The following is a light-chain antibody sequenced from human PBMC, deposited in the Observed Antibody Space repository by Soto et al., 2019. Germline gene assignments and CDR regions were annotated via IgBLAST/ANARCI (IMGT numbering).Light chain of an antibody. CDR3: SSYTGSSTLL. CDR1: SSDVGDYNF. CDR2: EVS. Sequence: QSALTQPASVSGSPGQSITISCTGTSSDVGDYNFVSWYQQHPGKAPKLLISEVSTRPSGVSYRFSGSKSGNTASLTISGLQAEDEADYYCSSYTGSSTLLFGGGTKLTVL. J-gene: IGLJ2*01. V-gene: IGLV2-14*01.